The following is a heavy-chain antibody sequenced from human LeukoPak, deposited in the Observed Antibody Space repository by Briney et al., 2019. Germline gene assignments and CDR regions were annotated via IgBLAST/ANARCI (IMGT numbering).Heavy chain of an antibody. D-gene: IGHD5-12*01. CDR1: GFTFSNYG. CDR3: AKGHGGYVPETDFDC. V-gene: IGHV3-30*02. J-gene: IGHJ4*02. Sequence: GGSLGLSRAASGFTFSNYGMHWVRQAPGKGLEWVTFIRYDGGNTHYADSVKGRFTISRDNSKNTLYLQINSLRAEDTAVYYCAKGHGGYVPETDFDCWGQGTLVTVSS. CDR2: IRYDGGNT.